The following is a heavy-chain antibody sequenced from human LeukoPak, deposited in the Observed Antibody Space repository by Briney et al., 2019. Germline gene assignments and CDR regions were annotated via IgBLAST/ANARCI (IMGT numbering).Heavy chain of an antibody. D-gene: IGHD3-22*01. V-gene: IGHV6-1*01. Sequence: SQTLSLTCAISRESVSSNSATWNWIRQSPSRGLEWLGRTYYRSKWYNDYAESVRSRIVINPDTSKNQFSLQLNSVTPEDTAVYYCATSGYYREWFDSWGQGTLVTVSS. J-gene: IGHJ5*01. CDR2: TYYRSKWYN. CDR1: RESVSSNSAT. CDR3: ATSGYYREWFDS.